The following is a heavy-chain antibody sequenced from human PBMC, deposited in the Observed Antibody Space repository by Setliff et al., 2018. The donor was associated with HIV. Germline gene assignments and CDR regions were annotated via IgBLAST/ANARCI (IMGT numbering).Heavy chain of an antibody. J-gene: IGHJ4*02. CDR3: ARSRCYYDSCGYYYNY. CDR1: GYSFTNYW. Sequence: GESLKISCKGSGYSFTNYWIGWVRQMPGKGLEWVGIIYPGDSDTRYSPSFQGQVTISVDKSINTAYLQRNSLKASDTAMYYCARSRCYYDSCGYYYNYWGQGTLVTVSS. CDR2: IYPGDSDT. V-gene: IGHV5-51*01. D-gene: IGHD3-22*01.